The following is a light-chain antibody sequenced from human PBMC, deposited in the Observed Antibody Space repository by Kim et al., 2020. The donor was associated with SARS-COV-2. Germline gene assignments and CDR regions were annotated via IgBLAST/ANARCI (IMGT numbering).Light chain of an antibody. CDR2: DAS. J-gene: IGKJ1*01. CDR3: QEYKSNSWT. CDR1: QSISIW. V-gene: IGKV1-5*01. Sequence: GDRVTITCRASQSISIWLAWYQQKPGKAPNLLIYDASNLESGVPSRFSGSGSGTEFTLTISSLQPDDFATYYCQEYKSNSWTFGQGTTVDIK.